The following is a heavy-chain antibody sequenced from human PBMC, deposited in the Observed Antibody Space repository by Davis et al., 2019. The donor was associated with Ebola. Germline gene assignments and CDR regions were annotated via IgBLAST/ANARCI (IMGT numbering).Heavy chain of an antibody. V-gene: IGHV1-3*01. Sequence: ASVKVSCKASGYTFTSYAMHWLRQAPGQRLEWMGWINAGNGNTKYSQKFQGRVTMTRNTSISTAYMELSSLRSEDTAVYYCATEGTTGTFDYWGQGTLVTVSS. D-gene: IGHD4-17*01. CDR2: INAGNGNT. CDR1: GYTFTSYA. J-gene: IGHJ4*02. CDR3: ATEGTTGTFDY.